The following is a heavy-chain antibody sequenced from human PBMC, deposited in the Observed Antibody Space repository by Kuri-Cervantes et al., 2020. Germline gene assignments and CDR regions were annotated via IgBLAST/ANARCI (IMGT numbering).Heavy chain of an antibody. Sequence: SLKISCAASGFTFDDYAMHWVRQAPGKGLEWVSGTSWNSGSIGYADSVKGRFTISRDNAKNSLYLQMNSLRAEDTALYYCAKGGQYYYYYMDVWGKGTTVTVSS. V-gene: IGHV3-9*01. CDR2: TSWNSGSI. CDR3: AKGGQYYYYYMDV. CDR1: GFTFDDYA. J-gene: IGHJ6*03.